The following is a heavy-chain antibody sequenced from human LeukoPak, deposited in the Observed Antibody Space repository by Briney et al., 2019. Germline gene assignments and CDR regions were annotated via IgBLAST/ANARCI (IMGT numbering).Heavy chain of an antibody. D-gene: IGHD5-12*01. V-gene: IGHV3-7*01. CDR3: ARDSGYDSVNYYYMDV. J-gene: IGHJ6*03. Sequence: GGSLRLPCAASGFTFSSYWMSWVRQAPGKGLEWVANIKQDGSEKYYVDSVKGRFTISRDNAKNSLYLQMNSLRAEDTAVYYCARDSGYDSVNYYYMDVWGKGTTVTVSS. CDR1: GFTFSSYW. CDR2: IKQDGSEK.